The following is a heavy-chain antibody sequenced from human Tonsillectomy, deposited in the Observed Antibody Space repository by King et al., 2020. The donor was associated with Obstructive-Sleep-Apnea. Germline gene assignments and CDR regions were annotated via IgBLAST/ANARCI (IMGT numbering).Heavy chain of an antibody. CDR2: IGTAGDT. CDR1: GFPFSSYD. CDR3: ARRAGGSGSWEYYFDY. Sequence: VQLVESGGGLVQPGGSLRLSCAASGFPFSSYDMHWVRQAAGKGLEWVSAIGTAGDTYYPGSVKGRFTISRENAKNSLYLQMNSLRAGDTAVYYCARRAGGSGSWEYYFDYWGQGTLVTVSS. V-gene: IGHV3-13*01. J-gene: IGHJ4*02. D-gene: IGHD3-10*01.